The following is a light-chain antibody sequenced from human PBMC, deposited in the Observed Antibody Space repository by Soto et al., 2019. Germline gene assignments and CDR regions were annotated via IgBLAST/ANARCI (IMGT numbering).Light chain of an antibody. J-gene: IGKJ1*01. V-gene: IGKV3-15*01. Sequence: EIVMTQSPATLSVSPGERATLSCRASQSVSSNLACYQQKPGQAPRLLIYGASTRATGIPTRFSGSGSGSEFTLTISSLQSKDFAVYYCQHYNYWPPWTFGQGTKVEIK. CDR2: GAS. CDR3: QHYNYWPPWT. CDR1: QSVSSN.